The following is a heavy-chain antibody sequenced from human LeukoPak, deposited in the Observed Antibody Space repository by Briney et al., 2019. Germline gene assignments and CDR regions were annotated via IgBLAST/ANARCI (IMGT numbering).Heavy chain of an antibody. CDR1: GYTFTSNY. D-gene: IGHD6-25*01. CDR3: ARDNSVREAAWWFKP. Sequence: GASVKVSCKAFGYTFTSNYMHWVRQAPGQGPEWMGVISPSGGSTTYAQKFQGRVTLTRDMSTSTDYLELSSLRSEDTAVYYWARDNSVREAAWWFKPWGLGFLVT. CDR2: ISPSGGST. J-gene: IGHJ5*02. V-gene: IGHV1-46*01.